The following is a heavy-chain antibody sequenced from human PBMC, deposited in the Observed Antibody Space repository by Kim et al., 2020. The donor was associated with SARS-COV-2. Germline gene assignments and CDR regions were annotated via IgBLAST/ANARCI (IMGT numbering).Heavy chain of an antibody. CDR2: ITHSGST. J-gene: IGHJ6*02. V-gene: IGHV4-34*01. CDR3: TRGRVGVVPAPVLGLGPYYNYFILGV. Sequence: SETLSLTCAVYGGSFSGHTWSWIRQPPGKGLEWIGEITHSGSTKYNPSLKSRLTISMDMSKNQFSLKLTSVTAADTGLYYCTRGRVGVVPAPVLGLGPYYNYFILGVWGHGTTVAVSS. CDR1: GGSFSGHT. D-gene: IGHD2-8*02.